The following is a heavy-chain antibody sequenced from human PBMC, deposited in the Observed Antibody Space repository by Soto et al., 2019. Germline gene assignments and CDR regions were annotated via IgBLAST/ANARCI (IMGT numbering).Heavy chain of an antibody. CDR2: TYYRSKWYN. Sequence: SQTLSLTFAVSGDSVSSNSAAWNWIRQSPSRGLEWLGRTYYRSKWYNDYAVSVKSRITINPDTSKNQFSLQLNSVTPEDTAVYYCAKSRIAVAKYGMDVWGQGTTVTVSS. D-gene: IGHD6-19*01. CDR3: AKSRIAVAKYGMDV. V-gene: IGHV6-1*01. J-gene: IGHJ6*02. CDR1: GDSVSSNSAA.